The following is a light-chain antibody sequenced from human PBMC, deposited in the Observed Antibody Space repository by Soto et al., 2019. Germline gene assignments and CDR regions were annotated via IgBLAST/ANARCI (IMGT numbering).Light chain of an antibody. CDR2: EVS. Sequence: QSALTQPASVSGSPGQSITISCTGTSSDVGGYNYVSWYQQHPGKAPKLMIYEVSNRPSGVSNRFSSSKSGNTASLTISGLQAEDEADYYCSSYTSSIDVVFGGGTKLTVL. CDR3: SSYTSSIDVV. J-gene: IGLJ2*01. V-gene: IGLV2-14*01. CDR1: SSDVGGYNY.